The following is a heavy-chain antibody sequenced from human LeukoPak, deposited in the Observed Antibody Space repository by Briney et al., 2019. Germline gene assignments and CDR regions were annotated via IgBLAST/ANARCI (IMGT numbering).Heavy chain of an antibody. CDR2: IIPIFGTA. CDR3: ARDLGYQLLWDDWFDP. Sequence: SAKVSCKASGGTFSSYAISWVRQAPGQGLEWMGGIIPIFGTANYAHKFQGRVTITADKSTSTAYKELSSLRSEDTAVYYCARDLGYQLLWDDWFDPWGQGTLVTVSS. V-gene: IGHV1-69*06. D-gene: IGHD2-2*01. J-gene: IGHJ5*02. CDR1: GGTFSSYA.